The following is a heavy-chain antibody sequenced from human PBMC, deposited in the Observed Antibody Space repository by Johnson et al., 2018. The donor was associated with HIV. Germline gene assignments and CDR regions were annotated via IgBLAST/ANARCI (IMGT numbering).Heavy chain of an antibody. V-gene: IGHV3-13*01. Sequence: EVQVVESGGGLVQPGGSLRLSCAASGFTFSSYDMHWVRQATGKGLEWVSAIGTAGDTYYPGSVKGRFTISRENAKNSLYLQMNSLRAEDTALYYCARDWNPLAVAGAQYAFDIWGQGTMVTVSS. CDR1: GFTFSSYD. CDR3: ARDWNPLAVAGAQYAFDI. D-gene: IGHD6-19*01. J-gene: IGHJ3*02. CDR2: IGTAGDT.